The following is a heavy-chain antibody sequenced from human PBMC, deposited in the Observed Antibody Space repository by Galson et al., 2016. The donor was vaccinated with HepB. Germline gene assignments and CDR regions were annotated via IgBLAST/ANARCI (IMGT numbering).Heavy chain of an antibody. CDR1: GFSFSDYY. Sequence: SLRLSCAASGFSFSDYYMTWIRQAPGKGLEWVSYISSSGSYNKNYADSVKGRFTISRDNAKNTLHLQMNSLRADDTAVYYCAKDGVRSGYSYFDYWGRGTLVTVSS. V-gene: IGHV3-11*03. CDR3: AKDGVRSGYSYFDY. CDR2: ISSSGSYNK. D-gene: IGHD5-12*01. J-gene: IGHJ4*02.